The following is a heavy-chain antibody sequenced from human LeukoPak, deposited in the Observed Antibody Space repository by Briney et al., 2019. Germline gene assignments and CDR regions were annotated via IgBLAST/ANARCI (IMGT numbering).Heavy chain of an antibody. J-gene: IGHJ4*02. D-gene: IGHD5-18*01. CDR3: ARRQGSYGPYFDY. Sequence: GGSLRLSCAVSGFTFSSYWMSWVRQAPGKGLGWVANIKQDGSEKYYVDSLKGRFTISRDNAKNSLYLQMNSLRAEDTAVYYCARRQGSYGPYFDYWGQGTLVTVSS. V-gene: IGHV3-7*01. CDR2: IKQDGSEK. CDR1: GFTFSSYW.